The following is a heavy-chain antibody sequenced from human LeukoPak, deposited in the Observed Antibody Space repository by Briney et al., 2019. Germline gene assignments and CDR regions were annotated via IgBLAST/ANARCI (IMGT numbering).Heavy chain of an antibody. V-gene: IGHV4-39*02. Sequence: SETLSLTCTVSGGSISSSSYYWGWIRQPPGKGLEWIGSIYYSGSTYYNPSLKSRVTISVDTSKNQFSLKLSSVTAADTAVYYCARDGGDDGWYFDYWGQGTLVTVSS. D-gene: IGHD5-24*01. CDR3: ARDGGDDGWYFDY. J-gene: IGHJ4*02. CDR2: IYYSGST. CDR1: GGSISSSSYY.